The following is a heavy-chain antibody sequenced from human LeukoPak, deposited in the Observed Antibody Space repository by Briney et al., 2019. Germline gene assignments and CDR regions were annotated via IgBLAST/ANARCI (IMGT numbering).Heavy chain of an antibody. V-gene: IGHV3-30-3*01. CDR1: EFTVSSSA. J-gene: IGHJ4*02. CDR3: ASPRLVIANYFDY. CDR2: ISYDGSNK. D-gene: IGHD3-9*01. Sequence: GGSLRLSCAASEFTVSSSAMQWVRQAPGKGLEWVAVISYDGSNKYYADSVKGRFTISRDNSKNTLYLQMNSLRAEDTAVYYCASPRLVIANYFDYWGQGTLVTVSS.